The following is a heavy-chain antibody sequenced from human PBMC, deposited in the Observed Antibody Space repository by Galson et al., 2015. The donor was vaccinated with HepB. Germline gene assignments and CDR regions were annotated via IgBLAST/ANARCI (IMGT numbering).Heavy chain of an antibody. CDR3: ARDPSPMVQGVIIDWYFDL. V-gene: IGHV1-2*06. D-gene: IGHD3-10*01. CDR2: INPNSGGT. Sequence: SVKVSCKASGYTFTGYYMHWVRQAPGQGLEWMGRINPNSGGTNYAQKFQGRVTMTRDTSISTAYMELSRLRSDDTAVYYCARDPSPMVQGVIIDWYFDLLGRGTLVTVSS. CDR1: GYTFTGYY. J-gene: IGHJ2*01.